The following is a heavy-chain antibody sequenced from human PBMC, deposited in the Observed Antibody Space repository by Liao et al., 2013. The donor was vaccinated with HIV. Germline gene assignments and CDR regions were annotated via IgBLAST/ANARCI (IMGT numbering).Heavy chain of an antibody. V-gene: IGHV4-34*01. CDR1: GESLSGYY. J-gene: IGHJ6*03. Sequence: QVQLHHWGAGLLKPSETLSLTCAVYGESLSGYYWSWIRQPPGKGLEWIGEINHSGSSNYNPSLKSRVSLSIDTSKNQLSLKVTSVIAADTAVYYCARGGVFGLLIPSYYYLDVWGAGTTVT. CDR2: INHSGSS. CDR3: ARGGVFGLLIPSYYYLDV. D-gene: IGHD3/OR15-3a*01.